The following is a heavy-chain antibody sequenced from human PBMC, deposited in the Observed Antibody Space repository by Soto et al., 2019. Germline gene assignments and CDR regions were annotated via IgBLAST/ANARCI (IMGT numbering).Heavy chain of an antibody. Sequence: ASLKVSCKASGYTFTDYYMHWVRQAPGQGLEWMGWINPDSGGTNYAQKLQGRVTMTRDTSISTGYLQLSRLRSDDTAVYYCATLYYDVDNPEAFDIWGQGTTVTVSS. V-gene: IGHV1-2*02. CDR1: GYTFTDYY. CDR3: ATLYYDVDNPEAFDI. CDR2: INPDSGGT. J-gene: IGHJ3*02. D-gene: IGHD3-10*02.